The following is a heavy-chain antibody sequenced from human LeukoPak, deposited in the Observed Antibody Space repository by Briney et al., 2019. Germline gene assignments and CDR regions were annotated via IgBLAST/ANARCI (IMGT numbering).Heavy chain of an antibody. CDR1: GFTFSSYA. J-gene: IGHJ4*02. CDR3: AKGPYDYSNHYIDY. D-gene: IGHD4-11*01. Sequence: GGSLRLSCAASGFTFSSYAMSWVRQAPGKGREWVSGIRGSGGGTPYAESVKGRFTISRDNSKNTLYLQMNSLRAEDTAVYYCAKGPYDYSNHYIDYWGQGTLVTVSS. CDR2: IRGSGGGT. V-gene: IGHV3-23*01.